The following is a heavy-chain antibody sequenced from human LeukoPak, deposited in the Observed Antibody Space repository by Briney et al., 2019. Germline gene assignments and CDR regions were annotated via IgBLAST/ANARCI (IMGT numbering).Heavy chain of an antibody. D-gene: IGHD4-11*01. Sequence: GGSLRLSCAASGFTFSSYWMSWVRQAPGKGLEWVANIKQDGSEKYYVDSVKGRFTISRDNAKNSLYLQMNSLRAEDTAVYYCARVSRDFYSNYYYYYGMDVWGQGTTVTVSS. CDR2: IKQDGSEK. J-gene: IGHJ6*02. CDR1: GFTFSSYW. CDR3: ARVSRDFYSNYYYYYGMDV. V-gene: IGHV3-7*01.